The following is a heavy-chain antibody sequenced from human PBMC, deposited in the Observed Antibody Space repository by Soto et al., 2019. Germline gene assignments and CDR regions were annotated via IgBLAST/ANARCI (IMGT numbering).Heavy chain of an antibody. V-gene: IGHV4-31*03. D-gene: IGHD1-1*01. CDR1: GGSISSGGYY. CDR3: ARTGTEPYYFDY. CDR2: IYYSGST. J-gene: IGHJ4*02. Sequence: SETLSLTCTVSGGSISSGGYYWSWIRQHPGKGLEWIGYIYYSGSTYYSPSLKSRVTISVDTSKNQFSLKLSSVTAADTAVYYCARTGTEPYYFDYWGQGTLVTVSS.